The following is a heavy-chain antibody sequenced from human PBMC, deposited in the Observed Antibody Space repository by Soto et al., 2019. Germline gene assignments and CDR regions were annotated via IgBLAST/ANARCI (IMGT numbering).Heavy chain of an antibody. CDR1: GFIFSNYA. CDR2: ISGRGGST. V-gene: IGHV3-23*01. J-gene: IGHJ2*01. CDR3: ARRAGAAVVWYFDP. D-gene: IGHD2-15*01. Sequence: EEQLLESGGGVVQRGGSLRLSCAASGFIFSNYAMTWVRQAPGKGLEWVSRISGRGGSTYYADSVKGRVIMSRDNSKNTLYLQMNSLSTEDMAIYYCARRAGAAVVWYFDPWGRGTLVTV.